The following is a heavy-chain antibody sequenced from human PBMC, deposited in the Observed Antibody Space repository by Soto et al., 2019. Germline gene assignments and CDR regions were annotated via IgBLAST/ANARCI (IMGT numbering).Heavy chain of an antibody. CDR1: GFTFSSYA. CDR2: ISYDGSNK. Sequence: GGSLRLSCAASGFTFSSYAMHWVRQAPGKGLEWVAVISYDGSNKYYADSVKGRFTISRDNSKNTLYLQMNSLRAEDTAVYYCARDPEVSGYYGSSDYYYYYGMDVWGQGTTVTVSS. J-gene: IGHJ6*02. D-gene: IGHD3-22*01. V-gene: IGHV3-30-3*01. CDR3: ARDPEVSGYYGSSDYYYYYGMDV.